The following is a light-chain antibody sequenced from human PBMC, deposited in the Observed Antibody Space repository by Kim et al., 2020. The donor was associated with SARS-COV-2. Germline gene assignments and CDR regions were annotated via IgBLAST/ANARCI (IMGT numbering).Light chain of an antibody. CDR1: QSISSY. V-gene: IGKV1-39*01. Sequence: DIQMTQSPSSLSASVGDRVTITCRASQSISSYLNWYQQKPGKAPKLQIYVVSSLQSGVPSRFSGSGSGTDFTLTINSLQPEDFATYYCQQSYSTPWTFGQGTKVDIK. CDR3: QQSYSTPWT. CDR2: VVS. J-gene: IGKJ1*01.